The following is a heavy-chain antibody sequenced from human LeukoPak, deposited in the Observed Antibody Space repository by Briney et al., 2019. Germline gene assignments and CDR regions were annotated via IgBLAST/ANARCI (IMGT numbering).Heavy chain of an antibody. Sequence: GESLKSSCKGSGYSFTTYWIGWVRQMPGKGLEWMGIIYPGDSDTRYSPSFQGQVTISADKSISTAYLQWSGLKASDTAMYYCARRGHSSSWYSDYWGQGTLVTVSS. CDR3: ARRGHSSSWYSDY. CDR1: GYSFTTYW. J-gene: IGHJ4*02. CDR2: IYPGDSDT. D-gene: IGHD6-13*01. V-gene: IGHV5-51*01.